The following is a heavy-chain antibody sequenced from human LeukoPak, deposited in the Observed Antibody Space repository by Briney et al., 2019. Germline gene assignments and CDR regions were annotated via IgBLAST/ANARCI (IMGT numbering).Heavy chain of an antibody. CDR2: IYYSGST. CDR1: GGSISSYY. Sequence: SETLSLTCTVSGGSISSYYWSWIRQPPGKGLEWIGYIYYSGSTNYNPSLKSRVTISVDTSKNQFSLKLSSVTAADTAVYYCARVEASNYYDSSGYYYGPDWFDPWGQGTLVTVSS. V-gene: IGHV4-59*01. D-gene: IGHD3-22*01. J-gene: IGHJ5*02. CDR3: ARVEASNYYDSSGYYYGPDWFDP.